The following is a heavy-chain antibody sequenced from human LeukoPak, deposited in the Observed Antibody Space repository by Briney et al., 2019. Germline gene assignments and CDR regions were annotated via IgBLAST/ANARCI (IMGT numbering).Heavy chain of an antibody. CDR3: ARQSRYYDSSGYYYFDY. J-gene: IGHJ4*02. D-gene: IGHD3-22*01. V-gene: IGHV4-59*01. CDR1: GGSISSYY. Sequence: PSETLSLTCTVSGGSISSYYWSRIRQPPGKGLEWIGYIYYSGSTNYNPPLKSRVTISVDTSKNQFSLKLSSVTAADTAVYYCARQSRYYDSSGYYYFDYWGQGTLVTVSS. CDR2: IYYSGST.